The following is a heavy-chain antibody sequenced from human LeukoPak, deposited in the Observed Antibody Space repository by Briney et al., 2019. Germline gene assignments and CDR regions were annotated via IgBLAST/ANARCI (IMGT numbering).Heavy chain of an antibody. V-gene: IGHV5-51*01. D-gene: IGHD3-22*01. CDR3: ARPPDTSGYHDVFDN. CDR2: IYPGDSDT. J-gene: IGHJ3*02. Sequence: GESLKISCKGSGYSFTSYWIGWVRQMPGKGLGWMGIIYPGDSDTIYSPSFQGQVTISADKSINTAFLQWNSLKASDTAMYYCARPPDTSGYHDVFDNWGQGTMVTVSS. CDR1: GYSFTSYW.